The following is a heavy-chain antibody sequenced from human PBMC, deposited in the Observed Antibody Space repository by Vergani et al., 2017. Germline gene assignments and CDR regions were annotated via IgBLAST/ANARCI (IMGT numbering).Heavy chain of an antibody. D-gene: IGHD3-10*02. V-gene: IGHV4-30-2*01. Sequence: QLQLQESGSGLVKPSQTLSLTCAVSGGSISSGGYSWSWIRQPPGKGLEWIGYIYHSGSTYYNPSLKSRVTISVDRSKNQFSLKLSSVTAADTAVYYCAREKMFGTPNYYGMDVWGQGTTVTVPS. J-gene: IGHJ6*02. CDR3: AREKMFGTPNYYGMDV. CDR2: IYHSGST. CDR1: GGSISSGGYS.